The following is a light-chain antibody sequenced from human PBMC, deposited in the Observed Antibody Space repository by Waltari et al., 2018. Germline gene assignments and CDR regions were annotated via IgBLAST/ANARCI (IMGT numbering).Light chain of an antibody. Sequence: EILMTQSPATLSVSPGERATVTCRASQSVGSNLAWYQHTPGQSPRLLIYPASTTAAGIPARFSGSGSGTEFTLTISSLQSEDFAIYYCQQYNNWPGTFGQGTRVEIK. CDR2: PAS. CDR3: QQYNNWPGT. V-gene: IGKV3-15*01. J-gene: IGKJ1*01. CDR1: QSVGSN.